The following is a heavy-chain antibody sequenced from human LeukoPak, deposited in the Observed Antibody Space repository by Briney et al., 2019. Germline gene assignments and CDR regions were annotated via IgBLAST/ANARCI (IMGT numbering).Heavy chain of an antibody. CDR2: IYFTGST. D-gene: IGHD3-10*01. Sequence: PSETLSLTCTVSGGSISSSSYYWGWIRQPPGKGLEWIGSIYFTGSTYYNPSLKSRVTISVDTSKKQFSLKLSSVTAADTAVYYCARVLLWFGEYQYFQHWGQGTLVTVSS. CDR1: GGSISSSSYY. J-gene: IGHJ1*01. CDR3: ARVLLWFGEYQYFQH. V-gene: IGHV4-39*07.